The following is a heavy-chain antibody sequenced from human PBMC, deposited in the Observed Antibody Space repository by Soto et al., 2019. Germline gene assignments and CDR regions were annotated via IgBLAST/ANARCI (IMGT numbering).Heavy chain of an antibody. J-gene: IGHJ6*02. CDR1: GYSFPSDW. Sequence: GESLKISCKGSGYSFPSDWIGWVRQMPGKGLEWMGSIYPADSDTRYSPSFEGQVTISADKSIRTAYLEWSSLKASDSGVYYCAREYYYGSASYRGMDVWGQGTTVTVSS. V-gene: IGHV5-51*01. D-gene: IGHD3-10*01. CDR2: IYPADSDT. CDR3: AREYYYGSASYRGMDV.